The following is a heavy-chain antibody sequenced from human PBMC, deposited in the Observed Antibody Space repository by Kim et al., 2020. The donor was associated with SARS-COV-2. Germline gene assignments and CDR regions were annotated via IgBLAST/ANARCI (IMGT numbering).Heavy chain of an antibody. CDR1: GFTFSRYS. CDR2: ISSSSSYI. J-gene: IGHJ4*02. CDR3: ARVLTSGWSYFDY. V-gene: IGHV3-21*04. Sequence: GGSLRLSCAASGFTFSRYSMNWVRQAPGKGLEWISSISSSSSYIYYADSVKGRFTISRDNDRASLYLQMNSLRAEDTAVYYCARVLTSGWSYFDYWGQGTLVTVSS. D-gene: IGHD6-19*01.